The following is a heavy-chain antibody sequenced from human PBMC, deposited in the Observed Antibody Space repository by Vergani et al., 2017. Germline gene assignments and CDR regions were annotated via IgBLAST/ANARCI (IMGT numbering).Heavy chain of an antibody. Sequence: EVQLLESGGGLVQPGGSLRLSCAASGFTFSSYAMSWVRQAPGKGLEWVGFIRSKAYGGTAEYAASAKGRFTITRDDSKSIAYLQVDSLKTEDTGVYFCTRGGSYYSYWGQGTLVTVSS. J-gene: IGHJ4*02. CDR2: IRSKAYGGTA. D-gene: IGHD3-10*01. CDR3: TRGGSYYSY. V-gene: IGHV3-49*04. CDR1: GFTFSSYA.